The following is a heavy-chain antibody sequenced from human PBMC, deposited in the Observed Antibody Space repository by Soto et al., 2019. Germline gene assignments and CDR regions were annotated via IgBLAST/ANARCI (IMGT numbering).Heavy chain of an antibody. D-gene: IGHD3-10*01. J-gene: IGHJ6*02. Sequence: QVQLVQSGAEVKKPGSSVKVSCKASGGTFSSYTISWVRQAPGQGLEWMGRIIPILGIANYAQKFQGRVTITADKSTSKAYMELSSLRSEDTAVYYCARDSPLLWFGEYNYYYYGMDVWGQGTTVTVSS. CDR1: GGTFSSYT. V-gene: IGHV1-69*08. CDR2: IIPILGIA. CDR3: ARDSPLLWFGEYNYYYYGMDV.